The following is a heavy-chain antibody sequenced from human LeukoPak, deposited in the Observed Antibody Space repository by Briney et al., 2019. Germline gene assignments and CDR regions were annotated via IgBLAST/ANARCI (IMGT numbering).Heavy chain of an antibody. Sequence: GGSLRLSCAASGFTFSSYAMSWVRQAPGKGLEWVSAISGSGGSTYYADSVKGRFTISRDNSKNTLYLQMNSLRAEDTAVYYCAKGLRPTYYYDSSGYFSGFDYYYGMDVWGQGTTVTVSS. CDR3: AKGLRPTYYYDSSGYFSGFDYYYGMDV. CDR1: GFTFSSYA. CDR2: ISGSGGST. V-gene: IGHV3-23*01. D-gene: IGHD3-22*01. J-gene: IGHJ6*02.